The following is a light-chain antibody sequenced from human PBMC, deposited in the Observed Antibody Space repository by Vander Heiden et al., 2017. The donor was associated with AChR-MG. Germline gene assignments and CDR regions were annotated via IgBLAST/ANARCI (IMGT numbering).Light chain of an antibody. CDR1: SSNLGSNT. V-gene: IGLV1-44*01. CDR3: ATWDDSLNGPV. J-gene: IGLJ2*01. Sequence: QSVMTQTPSASGTPGQRVTSPCSGSSSNLGSNTVNWYQPLPGAAPTVLIYSNNQQPSGVPDRFSCSKSGASASLAISELQSEDEADYYCATWDDSLNGPVFGGGTKLTVL. CDR2: SNN.